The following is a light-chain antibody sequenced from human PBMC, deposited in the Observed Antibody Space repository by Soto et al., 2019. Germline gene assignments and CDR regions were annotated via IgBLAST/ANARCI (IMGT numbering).Light chain of an antibody. CDR1: QSVSSY. J-gene: IGKJ4*01. CDR2: DAS. Sequence: EIVLTQSPATLSLSPGESATLSCRANQSVSSYLAWYQHKPGQAPRLLIYDASNRATGIPARFSGSGSGTDFPLTISSLEPEDFAVYYCQQRSNWPPTFGGGTKVEIK. V-gene: IGKV3-11*01. CDR3: QQRSNWPPT.